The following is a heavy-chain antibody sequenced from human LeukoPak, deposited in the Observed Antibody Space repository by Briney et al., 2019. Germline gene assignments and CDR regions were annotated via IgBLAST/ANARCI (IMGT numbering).Heavy chain of an antibody. CDR2: ISYDGSNK. V-gene: IGHV3-30-3*01. J-gene: IGHJ4*02. CDR3: ARDHTGAYCTNGVCYSFDY. Sequence: GGSLRLSCAASGFTFCSYAMHWVRQAPGKGLEWVAVISYDGSNKYYADSVKCRFTISRDNSKNTLYLQMNSLRAEDTAVYYCARDHTGAYCTNGVCYSFDYWGQGTLVTVSS. CDR1: GFTFCSYA. D-gene: IGHD2-8*01.